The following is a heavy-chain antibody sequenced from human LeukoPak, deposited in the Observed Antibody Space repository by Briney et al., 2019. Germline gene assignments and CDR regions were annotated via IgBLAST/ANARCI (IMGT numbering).Heavy chain of an antibody. Sequence: GGSLRLSCAASGFTFSSYWMSWVRQAPGKGLEWVGRIKSKNDGETIDYAAPVKGRFTISRDDSKTTLYLQMNSLQTEDTAVYYCATDFYDSTWGQGTLVTVSS. CDR3: ATDFYDST. D-gene: IGHD3-22*01. CDR2: IKSKNDGETI. CDR1: GFTFSSYW. V-gene: IGHV3-15*01. J-gene: IGHJ5*02.